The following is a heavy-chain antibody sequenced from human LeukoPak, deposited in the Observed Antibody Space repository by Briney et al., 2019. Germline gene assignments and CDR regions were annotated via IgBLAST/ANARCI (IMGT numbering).Heavy chain of an antibody. D-gene: IGHD6-19*01. V-gene: IGHV3-21*01. CDR1: GLTFSSYS. CDR2: ISSSSSNI. Sequence: GGSLRLSCAASGLTFSSYSMNWVRQAPGKGLEWVSSISSSSSNIYYADSVKGRFTISRDNAKNSLYLQMNSLRAEDTAVYYCAKRSGIAEAGAFDYWGQGTLVTVSS. J-gene: IGHJ4*02. CDR3: AKRSGIAEAGAFDY.